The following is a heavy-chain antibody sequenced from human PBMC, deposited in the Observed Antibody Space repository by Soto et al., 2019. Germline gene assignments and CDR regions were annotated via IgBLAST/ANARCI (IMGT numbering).Heavy chain of an antibody. CDR2: INTNNGQT. Sequence: QAQLVQSGAEVRKPGASVKVSCKTSGYTFINYGVTWVRQAPGQGLVWMGWINTNNGQTTVPPNFQGRLTLTSDASARTVYMELMSLRGDDTAVYYCVRDVVWGATLIWGVVARGLEIWGQGTPVTVSS. CDR1: GYTFINYG. J-gene: IGHJ3*02. CDR3: VRDVVWGATLIWGVVARGLEI. D-gene: IGHD3-16*01. V-gene: IGHV1-18*01.